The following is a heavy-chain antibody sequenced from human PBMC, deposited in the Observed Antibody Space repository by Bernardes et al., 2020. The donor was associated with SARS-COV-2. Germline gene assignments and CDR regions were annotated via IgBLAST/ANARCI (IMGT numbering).Heavy chain of an antibody. Sequence: SCAASGFTFRSSGMHWVRQAPGPGLAWVAVIWYDGRNQYYADSVKGRFTISRDNSKNTLYLQMNSLRAEDTAVYYCAREGVVPADEDYYYGMDVWGQGTTVTVS. CDR1: GFTFRSSG. CDR2: IWYDGRNQ. D-gene: IGHD2-2*01. CDR3: AREGVVPADEDYYYGMDV. J-gene: IGHJ6*02. V-gene: IGHV3-33*01.